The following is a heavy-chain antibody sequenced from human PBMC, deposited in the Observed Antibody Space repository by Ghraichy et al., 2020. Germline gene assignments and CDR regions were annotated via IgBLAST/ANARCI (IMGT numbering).Heavy chain of an antibody. D-gene: IGHD2-2*02. V-gene: IGHV3-21*01. CDR3: ARDHVVVVPAAIHYYYYYGMDV. Sequence: GGSLRLSCAASGFTFSSYSMNWVRQAPGKGLEWVSSISSSSSYIYYADSVKGRFTISRDNAKNSLYLQMNSLRAEDTAVYYCARDHVVVVPAAIHYYYYYGMDVWGQGTTVTVSS. CDR2: ISSSSSYI. J-gene: IGHJ6*02. CDR1: GFTFSSYS.